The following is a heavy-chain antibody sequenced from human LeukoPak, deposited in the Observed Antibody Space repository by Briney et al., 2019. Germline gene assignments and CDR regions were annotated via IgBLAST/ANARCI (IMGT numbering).Heavy chain of an antibody. CDR3: ARWMFYYGSGVFHYHGMDV. V-gene: IGHV5-51*01. CDR2: IYPADSDT. Sequence: GESLKISCKGSGYSFTSQWIGWVRQMPGKGLGWMGIIYPADSDTKYSPSFQGQVTISVDKSISTAYLQWSSLKASDTAIYYCARWMFYYGSGVFHYHGMDVWGQGTTVTVSS. D-gene: IGHD3-10*01. J-gene: IGHJ6*02. CDR1: GYSFTSQW.